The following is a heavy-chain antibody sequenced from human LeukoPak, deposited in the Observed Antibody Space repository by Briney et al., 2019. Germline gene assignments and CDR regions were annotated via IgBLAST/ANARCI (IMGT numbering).Heavy chain of an antibody. Sequence: QAGGSLRLSCAASGFTFSSYAMSWVRQAPGKGLEWVSVIYSGGSTYYADSVKGRFTISRDNSKNTLYLQMNSLRAEDTAVYYCARDLIFDYWGQGTLVTVSS. CDR2: IYSGGST. CDR1: GFTFSSYA. D-gene: IGHD3-16*01. CDR3: ARDLIFDY. J-gene: IGHJ4*02. V-gene: IGHV3-53*01.